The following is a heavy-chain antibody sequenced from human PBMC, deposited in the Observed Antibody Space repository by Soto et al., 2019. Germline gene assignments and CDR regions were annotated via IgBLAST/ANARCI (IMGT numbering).Heavy chain of an antibody. CDR2: ISYDGSNK. V-gene: IGHV3-30*18. J-gene: IGHJ4*02. D-gene: IGHD5-12*01. CDR1: GFTFSSYG. CDR3: AKHGEMATIFSYFDY. Sequence: GGSLRLSCAASGFTFSSYGMHWVRQAPGKGLGWVAVISYDGSNKYYADSVKGRFTISRDNSKNTLYLQMNSLRAEDTAVYYCAKHGEMATIFSYFDYWGQGTLVT.